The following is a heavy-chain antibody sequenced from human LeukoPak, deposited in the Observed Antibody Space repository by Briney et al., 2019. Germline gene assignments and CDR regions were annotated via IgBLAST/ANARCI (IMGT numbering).Heavy chain of an antibody. CDR1: GFTFNTYG. J-gene: IGHJ4*02. CDR2: ISTSSSSI. CDR3: ARGRVGSTPAFDY. Sequence: GGSLRLSCAASGFTFNTYGMNWVRQAPGEGLEWVSYISTSSSSISYADSVKGRFTISRDNAKNSLYLQMSSLRDEDTAVYYCARGRVGSTPAFDYWGQGTLVTVSS. V-gene: IGHV3-48*02. D-gene: IGHD1-26*01.